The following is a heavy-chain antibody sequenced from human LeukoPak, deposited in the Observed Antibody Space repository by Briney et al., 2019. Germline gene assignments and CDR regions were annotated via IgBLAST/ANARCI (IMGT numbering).Heavy chain of an antibody. J-gene: IGHJ5*02. CDR1: GYTFTSYD. CDR2: MNPNSGDT. D-gene: IGHD6-6*01. V-gene: IGHV1-8*03. CDR3: ARGPQAAARRGRGWFDP. Sequence: GALVKVSCKASGYTFTSYDINWVRQPTEQGLEWMGWMNPNSGDTGYAQKFQGRVTITRNTSISTAYMELSSLRSEDTAVYYCARGPQAAARRGRGWFDPWGQGTLVTVSS.